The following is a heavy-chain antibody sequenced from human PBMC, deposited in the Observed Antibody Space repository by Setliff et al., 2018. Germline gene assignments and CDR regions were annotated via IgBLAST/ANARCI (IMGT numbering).Heavy chain of an antibody. CDR2: IIGGGGEA. CDR1: GFTFSDYA. CDR3: ARDPALTALIYNFWSGQLDY. V-gene: IGHV3-23*01. D-gene: IGHD3-3*01. J-gene: IGHJ4*02. Sequence: GGSLRLSCEASGFTFSDYAMSWVRRTPVKGLEWVSAIIGGGGEAYYSGSVRGRFTISSDDSKNTLYLQMDSLRVEDTAVYYCARDPALTALIYNFWSGQLDYWGQGTLVTVSS.